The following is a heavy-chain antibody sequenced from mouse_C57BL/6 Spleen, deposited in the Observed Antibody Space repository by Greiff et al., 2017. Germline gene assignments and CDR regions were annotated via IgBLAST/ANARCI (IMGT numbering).Heavy chain of an antibody. J-gene: IGHJ4*01. CDR3: AREGRYRGMDD. CDR1: GFTFSDYY. Sequence: EVHLVESEGGLVQPGSSMKLSCTASGFTFSDYYMAWVRQVPEKGLEWVANINYDGSSTYYLDSLKSRFIISRDNAKNILYLQMSSLKSEDTATYYCAREGRYRGMDDWGQGTSVTVSS. CDR2: INYDGSST. D-gene: IGHD2-14*01. V-gene: IGHV5-16*01.